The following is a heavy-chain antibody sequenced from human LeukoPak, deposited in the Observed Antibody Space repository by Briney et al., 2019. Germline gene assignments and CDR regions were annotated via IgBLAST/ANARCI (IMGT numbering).Heavy chain of an antibody. CDR2: IKQNGSEK. CDR3: ARVGGRYSPLGY. V-gene: IGHV3-7*01. CDR1: GFTFSSDW. D-gene: IGHD3-16*02. Sequence: GGSLRLSCEASGFTFSSDWMSWVRQAPGKVLEWVANIKQNGSEKFYVDSVKDRFTISRDNAKQSLYLEMISLRAEDTAVYYCARVGGRYSPLGYWGQGTLVTVSS. J-gene: IGHJ4*02.